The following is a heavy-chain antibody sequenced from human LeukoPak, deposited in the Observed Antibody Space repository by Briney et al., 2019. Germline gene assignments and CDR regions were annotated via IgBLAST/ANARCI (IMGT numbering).Heavy chain of an antibody. CDR3: ARGTSSGWYSWFDP. CDR2: TNPNSGNT. CDR1: GYTFTSYD. Sequence: ASVKVSCKASGYTFTSYDINWVRQATGQGLEWMGWTNPNSGNTGYAQKFQGRVTMTRNTSISTAYMELSSLRSEDTAVYYCARGTSSGWYSWFDPWGQGTLVTVSS. D-gene: IGHD6-19*01. V-gene: IGHV1-8*01. J-gene: IGHJ5*02.